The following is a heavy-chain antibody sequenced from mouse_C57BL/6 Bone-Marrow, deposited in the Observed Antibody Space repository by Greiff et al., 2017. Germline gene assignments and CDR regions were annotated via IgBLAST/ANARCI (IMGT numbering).Heavy chain of an antibody. CDR1: GYSITSGYY. CDR2: ISYDGSN. Sequence: EVQLVESGPGLVKPSQSLSLTCSVTGYSITSGYYWNWIRQFPGNKLEWMGYISYDGSNNYNPSLKNRISITRDTSKNQFFLKLNSVTTEDTATYYCARVDGYYVRVWFAYWGQGTLVTVSA. J-gene: IGHJ3*01. D-gene: IGHD2-3*01. V-gene: IGHV3-6*01. CDR3: ARVDGYYVRVWFAY.